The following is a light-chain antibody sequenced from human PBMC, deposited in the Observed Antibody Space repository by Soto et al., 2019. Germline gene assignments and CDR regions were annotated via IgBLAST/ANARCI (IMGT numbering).Light chain of an antibody. CDR2: ETN. Sequence: QSVLTQPPSVSAAPGQKVTISRSGSSSDIGNNYVSWYQHLPGTAPKLLIFETNRRPSGIPDRFSGSKSGTSATLGITGLQTGDEADYYCGTWDTSLSADVFGTGTKVTVL. J-gene: IGLJ1*01. V-gene: IGLV1-51*02. CDR1: SSDIGNNY. CDR3: GTWDTSLSADV.